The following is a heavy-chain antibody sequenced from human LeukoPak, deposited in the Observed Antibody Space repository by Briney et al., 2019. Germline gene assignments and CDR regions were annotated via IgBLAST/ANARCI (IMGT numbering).Heavy chain of an antibody. CDR1: GGSISSGGYY. J-gene: IGHJ4*02. D-gene: IGHD2-2*01. Sequence: PSQTLSLTCTVSGGSISSGGYYWSWIRQHPGKGLEWIGYIYYSGSTYYNRSLKSRVTISVDTSKNQFSLKLSSVTAADTAVYYCARARLEGIVVVPAAAYYFDYWGQGTLVTVSS. CDR3: ARARLEGIVVVPAAAYYFDY. V-gene: IGHV4-31*03. CDR2: IYYSGST.